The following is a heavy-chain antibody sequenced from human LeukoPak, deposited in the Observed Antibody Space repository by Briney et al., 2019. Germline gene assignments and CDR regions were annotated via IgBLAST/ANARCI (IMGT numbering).Heavy chain of an antibody. CDR2: IYYSGST. CDR1: GGSISSGDYY. CDR3: ARGGHLRWSYPTIDP. J-gene: IGHJ5*02. V-gene: IGHV4-30-4*02. D-gene: IGHD1-14*01. Sequence: PSETLSLTCTVSGGSISSGDYYWSWIRQPPGKGLEWIGYIYYSGSTYYNPSLKSRVTISVDTSKNQFSLKLSSVTAADTAVYYCARGGHLRWSYPTIDPWGQGTLVTVSS.